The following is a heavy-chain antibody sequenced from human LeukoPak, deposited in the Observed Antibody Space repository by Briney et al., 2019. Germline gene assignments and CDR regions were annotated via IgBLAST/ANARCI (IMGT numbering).Heavy chain of an antibody. V-gene: IGHV3-7*01. Sequence: GGSLRLSCAVSGFTFSGFWMSWSRQAPGKGLEWVASINSDGSEGYYADSVKGRFTISRDNAKNSLYLQMNSLRAEDTAVYYCVTIYYDSSGLGYWGQGTLVTVSS. D-gene: IGHD3-22*01. CDR2: INSDGSEG. J-gene: IGHJ4*02. CDR1: GFTFSGFW. CDR3: VTIYYDSSGLGY.